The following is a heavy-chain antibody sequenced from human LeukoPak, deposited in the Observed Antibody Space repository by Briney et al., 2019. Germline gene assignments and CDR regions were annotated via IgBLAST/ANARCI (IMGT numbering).Heavy chain of an antibody. V-gene: IGHV3-48*01. Sequence: GGSLRLSCAASGFTFSSYAMSWVRQAPGKGLEWVSYISSSSSTIYYADSVKGRFTISRDNAKNSLYLQMNSLRAEDTAVYYCARGHSGYYYLFDYWGQGTLVTVSS. CDR2: ISSSSSTI. CDR3: ARGHSGYYYLFDY. J-gene: IGHJ4*02. CDR1: GFTFSSYA. D-gene: IGHD3-22*01.